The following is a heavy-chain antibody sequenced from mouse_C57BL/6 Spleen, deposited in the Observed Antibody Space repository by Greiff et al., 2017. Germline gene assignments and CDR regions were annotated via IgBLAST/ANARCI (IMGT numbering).Heavy chain of an antibody. CDR3: ARGGERITTVVAKGYAMDY. V-gene: IGHV1-19*01. J-gene: IGHJ4*01. CDR2: INPYNGGT. CDR1: GYTFTDYY. D-gene: IGHD1-1*01. Sequence: VQLQQSGPVLVKPGASVKMSCKASGYTFTDYYMNWVKQSHGKSLEWIGVINPYNGGTSYNQKFKGKATLTVDKSSSTAYMERNSLTSEDSAVYYCARGGERITTVVAKGYAMDYWGQGTSVTVSS.